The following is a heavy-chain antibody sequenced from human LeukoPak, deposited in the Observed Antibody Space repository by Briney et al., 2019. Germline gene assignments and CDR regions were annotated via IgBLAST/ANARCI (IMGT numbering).Heavy chain of an antibody. D-gene: IGHD6-19*01. CDR3: ARLPVAGKGGYYFDY. CDR2: IYHSGST. J-gene: IGHJ4*02. V-gene: IGHV4-38-2*02. Sequence: SETLSLTCTVSGYSISSGYFWGCIRPPPGKGLEWIGSIYHSGSTYYNPSLESRVTLSVDTSKNQFSLKLSSVTAADTAVYYCARLPVAGKGGYYFDYWGQGTLVTVSS. CDR1: GYSISSGYF.